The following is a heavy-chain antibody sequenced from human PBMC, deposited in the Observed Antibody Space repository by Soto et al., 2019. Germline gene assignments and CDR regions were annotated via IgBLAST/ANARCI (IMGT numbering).Heavy chain of an antibody. CDR2: INHSGST. CDR3: ARLIGDSWLGS. V-gene: IGHV4-34*01. J-gene: IGHJ5*01. Sequence: PSETLSLTCAVYGGSFSGYYWSWIRQPPGKGLEWIGEINHSGSTNYNPSLKSRVTISVDTSKNQFSLQLNSVTPDDTAVYYCARLIGDSWLGSWGQGTLVTVSS. D-gene: IGHD2-8*01. CDR1: GGSFSGYY.